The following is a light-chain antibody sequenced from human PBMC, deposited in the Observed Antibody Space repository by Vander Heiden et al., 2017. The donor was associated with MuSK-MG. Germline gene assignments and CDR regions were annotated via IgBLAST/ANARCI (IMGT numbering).Light chain of an antibody. Sequence: DIQMTQSPSSLSASVGDRVTITCRASQSISSYLNWYQQKPGKAPKRLIYAASSSQSGVPSRFSGSGYGTDFTLTISSLQPEDFAAYYCQQNYSNLPGTFGQGTRLEIK. CDR1: QSISSY. V-gene: IGKV1-39*01. CDR3: QQNYSNLPGT. CDR2: AAS. J-gene: IGKJ5*01.